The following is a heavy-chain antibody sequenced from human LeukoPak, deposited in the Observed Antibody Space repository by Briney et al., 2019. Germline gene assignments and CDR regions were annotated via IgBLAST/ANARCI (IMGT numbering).Heavy chain of an antibody. CDR1: GFPFSSYW. D-gene: IGHD1-26*01. V-gene: IGHV3-7*03. Sequence: PGGSLRLSCVASGFPFSSYWMTWVRQAPGKGLEWVANIKQDGSKKSYVDSVKGRFTISRDNAKNSLYLQMNSLRDEDTALYYCAKDQRWESPHYLDSWGQGTLVTVSS. CDR3: AKDQRWESPHYLDS. J-gene: IGHJ4*02. CDR2: IKQDGSKK.